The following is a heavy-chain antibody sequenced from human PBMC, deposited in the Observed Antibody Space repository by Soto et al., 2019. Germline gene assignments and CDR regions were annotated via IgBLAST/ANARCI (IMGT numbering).Heavy chain of an antibody. CDR3: AIVPRHAWELTNSRYYYYGMDV. J-gene: IGHJ6*02. CDR2: IYYSGST. D-gene: IGHD1-26*01. Sequence: SETLSLTCTVSGGSISSYYWSWIRQPPGKGLEWIGYIYYSGSTNYNPSLKRRVTISIDTSKNQLSQKLNSVTAADMVVYYCAIVPRHAWELTNSRYYYYGMDVWGQGTTVTVSS. V-gene: IGHV4-59*01. CDR1: GGSISSYY.